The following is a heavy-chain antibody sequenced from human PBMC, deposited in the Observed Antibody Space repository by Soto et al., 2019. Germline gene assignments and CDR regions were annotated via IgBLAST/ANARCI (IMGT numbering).Heavy chain of an antibody. Sequence: GGSLRLSCAASGFTFSSYSMNWVRQAPGKGLERVSYISSSSTTKYYADSVKGRFTISRDNAKNSLYLQMNSIRAEDTAVYYCARDGCSGSNCLNWFDPWGQGTLVTVSS. CDR2: ISSSSTTK. J-gene: IGHJ5*02. CDR1: GFTFSSYS. D-gene: IGHD2-15*01. CDR3: ARDGCSGSNCLNWFDP. V-gene: IGHV3-48*01.